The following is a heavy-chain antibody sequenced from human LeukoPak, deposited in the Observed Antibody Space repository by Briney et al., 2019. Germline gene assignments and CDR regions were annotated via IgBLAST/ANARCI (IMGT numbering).Heavy chain of an antibody. J-gene: IGHJ4*02. CDR3: AKAPRRD. V-gene: IGHV3-30*18. CDR2: ISYDGSNK. Sequence: PVRSLRLSCAASGFTFSSYGMHWVRQAPGKGLEWVAVISYDGSNKYYADSVKGRFTISRDNSKNTLYLQMNSLRAEDTAVYYCAKAPRRDWGQGTLVTVPP. CDR1: GFTFSSYG.